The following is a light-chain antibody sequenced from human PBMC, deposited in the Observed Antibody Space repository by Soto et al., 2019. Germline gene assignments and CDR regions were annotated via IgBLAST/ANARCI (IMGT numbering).Light chain of an antibody. V-gene: IGLV2-11*01. J-gene: IGLJ1*01. CDR2: DVS. CDR1: SGDVGGYNY. CDR3: CSYAGSFTLYV. Sequence: LTRPRSGSGSPGQSVTISCTGTSGDVGGYNYVSWYQQHPGKAPKLMIYDVSERPSGVPDRFSGSKSGNTASLTISGLQAEDEADYYCCSYAGSFTLYVFGTGTKVTVL.